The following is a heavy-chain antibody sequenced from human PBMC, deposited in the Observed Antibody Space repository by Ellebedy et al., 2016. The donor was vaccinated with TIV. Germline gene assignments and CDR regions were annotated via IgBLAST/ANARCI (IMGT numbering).Heavy chain of an antibody. CDR1: GFTFVDYA. D-gene: IGHD6-13*01. V-gene: IGHV3-49*03. CDR2: IRGKRYDGTT. Sequence: GGSLRLSXIPPGFTFVDYAMSWFRQAPGKGLEWVGFIRGKRYDGTTEYAASVKGRFIISRDDSKSIAYLQMNSLKTEDTAIYYCTSAAASKFYYYTGVDVWGQGTTVTVS. CDR3: TSAAASKFYYYTGVDV. J-gene: IGHJ6*02.